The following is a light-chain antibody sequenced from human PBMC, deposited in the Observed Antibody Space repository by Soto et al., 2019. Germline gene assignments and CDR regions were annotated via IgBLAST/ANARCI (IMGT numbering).Light chain of an antibody. Sequence: QSVLTQPASVSESPGQSISISCGGGRNDIGTYNLVSWYQQHPGKAPKLIIYEGNKRPSGVSNCFSGSRSGNTASLTISGLQAEDEADYYCCSYTDGSSLLFGGGTKLTVL. CDR3: CSYTDGSSLL. CDR2: EGN. J-gene: IGLJ3*02. CDR1: RNDIGTYNL. V-gene: IGLV2-23*01.